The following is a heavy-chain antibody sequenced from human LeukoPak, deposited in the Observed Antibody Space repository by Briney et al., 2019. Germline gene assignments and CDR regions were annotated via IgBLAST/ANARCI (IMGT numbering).Heavy chain of an antibody. D-gene: IGHD5-24*01. CDR2: ISGSGGST. J-gene: IGHJ4*02. CDR1: GFTFSSYA. CDR3: AKGHGYNPDYFDY. Sequence: TGGSLRLSCAASGFTFSSYAMSWVRQAPGKGLEWVSAISGSGGSTYYADSVKGRFTISRDNSKNTLYLQMNSLRAEDTAVYYCAKGHGYNPDYFDYWGQGTLVTVSS. V-gene: IGHV3-23*01.